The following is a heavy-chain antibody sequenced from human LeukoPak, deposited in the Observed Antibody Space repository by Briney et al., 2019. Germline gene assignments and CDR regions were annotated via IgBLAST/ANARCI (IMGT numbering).Heavy chain of an antibody. J-gene: IGHJ4*02. D-gene: IGHD3-10*01. V-gene: IGHV3-53*01. CDR3: AKDNSMVRGVSLSPFDY. Sequence: GSLRLSCAASGFTVSSNYMSWVRQAPGKGLEWVSVIYSGGSTYYADSVKGRFTISRDNSKNTLYVQMNSLRAEDTAVYYCAKDNSMVRGVSLSPFDYWGQGTLVTVSS. CDR2: IYSGGST. CDR1: GFTVSSNY.